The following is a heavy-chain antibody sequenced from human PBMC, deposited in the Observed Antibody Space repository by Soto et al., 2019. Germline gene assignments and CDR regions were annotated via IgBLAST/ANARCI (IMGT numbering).Heavy chain of an antibody. J-gene: IGHJ1*01. CDR1: GGTFSSYT. CDR3: ARAGVYCSGGSCYSDEYFQH. Sequence: QVQLVQSGAEVKTPGSSVKVSCKASGGTFSSYTISWVRQAPGQGLEWMGRIIPILGIANYAQKFQGRVTITADKSTSTAYMELSSLRSEDTAVYYCARAGVYCSGGSCYSDEYFQHWGQGTLVTVSS. V-gene: IGHV1-69*02. D-gene: IGHD2-15*01. CDR2: IIPILGIA.